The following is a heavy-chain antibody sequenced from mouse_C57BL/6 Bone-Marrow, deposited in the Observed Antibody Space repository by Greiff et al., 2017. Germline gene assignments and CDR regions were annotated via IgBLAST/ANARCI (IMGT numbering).Heavy chain of an antibody. CDR1: GYTFTSYG. V-gene: IGHV1-81*01. J-gene: IGHJ2*01. CDR2: IYPRSGNT. D-gene: IGHD1-1*01. Sequence: QVQLQQSGAELARPGASVKLSCKASGYTFTSYGISWVKQRTGQGLEWIGEIYPRSGNTYYNEKFKGKATLTADNSSSTAYMELRSLTSEDSAVYFCARKVYYYGSSYHYFDYWGQGTTLTVSS. CDR3: ARKVYYYGSSYHYFDY.